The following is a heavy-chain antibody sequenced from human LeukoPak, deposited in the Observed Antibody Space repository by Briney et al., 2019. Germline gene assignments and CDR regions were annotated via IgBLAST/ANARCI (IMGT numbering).Heavy chain of an antibody. CDR1: GYTFTGYY. V-gene: IGHV1-2*02. CDR2: LNPNSGGT. D-gene: IGHD3-10*01. CDR3: ARVGGDYYGSGSPYYYYYMDV. Sequence: ASVKVSCKASGYTFTGYYMHWVRQAPGQGVAWMGWLNPNSGGTNYAQKFQGRVTMTRDTSISTAYMELSRLRSDDTAVYYCARVGGDYYGSGSPYYYYYMDVWGKGTTVTVSS. J-gene: IGHJ6*03.